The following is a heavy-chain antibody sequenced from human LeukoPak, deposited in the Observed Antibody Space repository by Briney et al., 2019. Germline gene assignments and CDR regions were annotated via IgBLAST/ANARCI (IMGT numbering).Heavy chain of an antibody. CDR2: ISSSSSYI. J-gene: IGHJ4*02. D-gene: IGHD3-22*01. CDR3: ARDTEDYYDSSGYYAPGY. CDR1: GFTFSSYS. Sequence: GGSLSLSCAASGFTFSSYSMNWVRQAPGKGLEWVSSISSSSSYIYYADSVKGRFTISRDNAKNSLYLQMNSLRAEDTAVYYCARDTEDYYDSSGYYAPGYWGQGTLVTVSS. V-gene: IGHV3-21*01.